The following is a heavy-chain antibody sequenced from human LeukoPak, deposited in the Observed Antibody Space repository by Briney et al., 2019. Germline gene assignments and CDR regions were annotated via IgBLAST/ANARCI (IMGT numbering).Heavy chain of an antibody. CDR2: ISGSGGST. J-gene: IGHJ4*02. D-gene: IGHD3-22*01. V-gene: IGHV3-23*01. Sequence: GGSLRLSCAASEITLSSYAMSWVRQAPGKGLEWVSAISGSGGSTYYADSVKGRFTISRDNSKNTLYLQMNSLRAEDTAVYYCAKDDSSGYYPYYFDYWGQGTLVTVSS. CDR1: EITLSSYA. CDR3: AKDDSSGYYPYYFDY.